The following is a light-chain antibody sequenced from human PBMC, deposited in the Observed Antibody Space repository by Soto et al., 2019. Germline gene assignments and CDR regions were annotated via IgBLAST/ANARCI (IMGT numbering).Light chain of an antibody. CDR3: CSYTSSSTVL. V-gene: IGLV2-14*01. CDR2: DVS. J-gene: IGLJ2*01. CDR1: SSDVGVYDF. Sequence: QSALTQPASVSGSPGQSITISCTGTSSDVGVYDFVSWYQRHPAKAPKLLIYDVSYRPSGVSDRFSGSKSGNTASLTISGLQAEDEADYYCCSYTSSSTVLFGGGTKLTVL.